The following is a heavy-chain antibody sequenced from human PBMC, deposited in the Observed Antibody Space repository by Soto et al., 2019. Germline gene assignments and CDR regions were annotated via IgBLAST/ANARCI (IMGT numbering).Heavy chain of an antibody. CDR1: GFTFSTFN. J-gene: IGHJ6*03. CDR2: ISSSSSTI. V-gene: IGHV3-48*01. D-gene: IGHD6-6*01. Sequence: GGSLRLSCAASGFTFSTFNMNWVRQAPGKGLEWVSYISSSSSTIYYADSVKGRFTISRDNAKNSLYLQMNSLRAEDTAVYYCARDQQLVRSYYYFYYMDVWGKGTTVTVSS. CDR3: ARDQQLVRSYYYFYYMDV.